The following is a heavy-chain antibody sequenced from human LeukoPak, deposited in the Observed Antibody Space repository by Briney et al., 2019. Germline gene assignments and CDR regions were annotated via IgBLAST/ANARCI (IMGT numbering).Heavy chain of an antibody. J-gene: IGHJ4*02. CDR1: GYTFTDYY. Sequence: ASVKVSCKASGYTFTDYYMHWVRQAPGQGLEWMGWINPNSGGTRYAQKVQDRVTMTRETSIRTAYMELSSVTSDDTAVYYCAIRAFSGSGSYYYPLNYWGQGALVTVSS. CDR3: AIRAFSGSGSYYYPLNY. CDR2: INPNSGGT. V-gene: IGHV1-2*02. D-gene: IGHD3-10*01.